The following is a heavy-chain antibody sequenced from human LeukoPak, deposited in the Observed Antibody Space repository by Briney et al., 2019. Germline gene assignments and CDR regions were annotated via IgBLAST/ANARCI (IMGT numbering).Heavy chain of an antibody. CDR3: ARGVLNDYVWGSYGSYYYYYMDV. Sequence: SETLSLTCAVYGGPFSGYYWTWIRQPPGKGLEWIGEVLHSGTTNYNPSLKSRVTISVDTSKNEFSLNLTSVTAADTAVYYCARGVLNDYVWGSYGSYYYYYMDVWDKGTAVTVSS. V-gene: IGHV4-34*01. CDR1: GGPFSGYY. D-gene: IGHD3-16*01. CDR2: VLHSGTT. J-gene: IGHJ6*03.